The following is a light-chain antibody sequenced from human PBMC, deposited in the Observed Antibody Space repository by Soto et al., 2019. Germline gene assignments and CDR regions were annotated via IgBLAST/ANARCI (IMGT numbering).Light chain of an antibody. CDR1: QSVSSY. V-gene: IGKV3-11*01. CDR3: QQRSYWPRT. J-gene: IGKJ1*01. Sequence: ELVLTQSPATLSLSPGERATLSCRASQSVSSYLAWYQQKPGQAPRLLIFDASNRATGIPARFSGSGSGTDFTLTISSLEPEDFAVYYCQQRSYWPRTFGQGTKVDIK. CDR2: DAS.